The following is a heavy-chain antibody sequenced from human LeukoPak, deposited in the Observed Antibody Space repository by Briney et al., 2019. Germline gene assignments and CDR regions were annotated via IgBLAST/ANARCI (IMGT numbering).Heavy chain of an antibody. CDR1: GFTFSSYA. V-gene: IGHV3-30-3*01. Sequence: PGGSLRLSCAASGFTFSSYAMHWVRQAPGKGLEWVAVISYDGSNKYYADSVKGRFTIYRDNSKNTLYLQMNSLRAEDMAVYYCARDGYCSSTSCLGIYGMDVWGQGTTVTVSS. CDR2: ISYDGSNK. D-gene: IGHD2-2*03. J-gene: IGHJ6*02. CDR3: ARDGYCSSTSCLGIYGMDV.